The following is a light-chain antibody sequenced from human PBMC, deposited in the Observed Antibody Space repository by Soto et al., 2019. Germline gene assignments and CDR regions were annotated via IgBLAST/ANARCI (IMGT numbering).Light chain of an antibody. CDR3: TSWTTITTMI. J-gene: IGLJ2*01. CDR2: DVN. CDR1: RSDIGAYNF. Sequence: QSVLTQPASVSGSPGQSITISCTGTRSDIGAYNFVSWYQQHPGEVPKLILYDVNVRPSGVSNRFSGSKSGNTASLTISGLQAEDVADYYCTSWTTITTMIFGGGTKVTVL. V-gene: IGLV2-14*03.